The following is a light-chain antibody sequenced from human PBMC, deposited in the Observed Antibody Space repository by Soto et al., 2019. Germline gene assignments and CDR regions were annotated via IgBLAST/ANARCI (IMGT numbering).Light chain of an antibody. V-gene: IGKV3-20*01. CDR2: GAS. CDR3: QQYGSSGT. Sequence: EIVLTQSPGTLSLSPWERDKICCRASQSVSNNYLAWYQQKPGQAPRLLIYGASNRATGIPDRFSGSGSGTDFTLTISRLEPEDFAVYYCQQYGSSGTFGQGTRWIS. CDR1: QSVSNNY. J-gene: IGKJ1*01.